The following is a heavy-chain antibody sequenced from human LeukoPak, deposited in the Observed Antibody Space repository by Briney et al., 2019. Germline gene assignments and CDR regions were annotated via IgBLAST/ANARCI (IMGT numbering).Heavy chain of an antibody. CDR2: IKQDGSEK. D-gene: IGHD3-3*01. CDR3: ARESGYYTIDY. V-gene: IGHV3-7*01. J-gene: IGHJ4*02. Sequence: GGSLRPSCAASGFTFNNYWMSWVRQAPGRGLEWVADIKQDGSEKYYVDSVKGRFTISRDNAKKSLYLQMNSLRAEDTAVYYCARESGYYTIDYWGQGTLVTVSS. CDR1: GFTFNNYW.